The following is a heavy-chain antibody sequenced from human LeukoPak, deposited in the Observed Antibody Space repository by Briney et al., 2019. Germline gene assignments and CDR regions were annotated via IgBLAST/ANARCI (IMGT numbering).Heavy chain of an antibody. D-gene: IGHD3-3*01. J-gene: IGHJ4*02. CDR2: ISGSSSGSTSII. CDR1: GIIFSTYA. V-gene: IGHV3-48*04. Sequence: GGSLRLACEFSGIIFSTYAMSWVRQAPGKGLEWISYISGSSSGSTSIIHYAGSVKGRFTNSRDNAKNSLHLQMDSLSAEDTAVYYCARDFWSGYYAEDWGQGALVIVCS. CDR3: ARDFWSGYYAED.